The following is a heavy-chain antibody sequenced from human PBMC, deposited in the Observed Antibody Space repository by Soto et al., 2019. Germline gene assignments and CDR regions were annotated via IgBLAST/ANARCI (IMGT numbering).Heavy chain of an antibody. J-gene: IGHJ4*02. CDR3: AGGEKLASYIDY. CDR1: GYSFTNFH. CDR2: IDPSGGST. D-gene: IGHD3-10*01. Sequence: ASVKVSCKASGYSFTNFHIHWVRQAPGQGLEWMGMIDPSGGSTRDAQRLQGRVTMTRDASTSTVYMELSSLTSEDTAVYYCAGGEKLASYIDYWGQGTLVTVSS. V-gene: IGHV1-46*01.